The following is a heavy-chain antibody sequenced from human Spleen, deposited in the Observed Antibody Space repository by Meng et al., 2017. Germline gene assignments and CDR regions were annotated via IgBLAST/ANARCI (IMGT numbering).Heavy chain of an antibody. CDR1: GYTFTSYD. CDR2: INPNSGGT. D-gene: IGHD2-8*01. CDR3: ARDNDYGDY. J-gene: IGHJ4*02. V-gene: IGHV1-2*06. Sequence: ASVKVSCKASGYTFTSYDINWVRQATGQGLEWMGRINPNSGGTNYAQKFQGRVTMTRDTSISTAYMELSRLRSDDTAVYYCARDNDYGDYWGQGTLVTVSS.